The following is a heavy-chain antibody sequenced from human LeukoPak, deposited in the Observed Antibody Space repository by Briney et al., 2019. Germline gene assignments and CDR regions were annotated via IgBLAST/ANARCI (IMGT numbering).Heavy chain of an antibody. Sequence: SVTVSCKASGGTSSSYAISWVRQPPPQGLQCMGRFIPMFGTANYAQKFQGRVTITTDESTSTAYMQLSSLRSEDTAVYYCARDLGITGTYDNYCFDYWGQGTLVTVSS. D-gene: IGHD1-20*01. CDR3: ARDLGITGTYDNYCFDY. CDR1: GGTSSSYA. CDR2: FIPMFGTA. J-gene: IGHJ4*02. V-gene: IGHV1-69*05.